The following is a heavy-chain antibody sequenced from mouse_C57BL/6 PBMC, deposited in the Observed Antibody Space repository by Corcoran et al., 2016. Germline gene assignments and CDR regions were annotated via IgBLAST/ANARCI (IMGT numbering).Heavy chain of an antibody. CDR3: ASPFITTVVAPFAY. J-gene: IGHJ3*01. CDR1: GYTFTDYY. V-gene: IGHV1-26*01. Sequence: EVQLQQSGPELVKPGASVKISCKASGYTFTDYYMNWVKQSHGKSLEWIGDINPNNGGTSYNQKFKGKATLTVDKSSSTAYMELRSLTSEDSAVYYCASPFITTVVAPFAYWGQGTLVTVSA. CDR2: INPNNGGT. D-gene: IGHD1-1*01.